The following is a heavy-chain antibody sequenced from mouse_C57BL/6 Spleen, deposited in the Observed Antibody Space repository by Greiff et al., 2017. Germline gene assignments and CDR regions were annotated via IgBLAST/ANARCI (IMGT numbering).Heavy chain of an antibody. CDR1: GFTFSSYG. Sequence: EVKLMESGGDLVKPGGSLKLSCAASGFTFSSYGMSWVRQTPDKRLEWVATISSGGSYTYYPDSVKGRFTISRDNAKHTLYLQMSSLKSEDTAMYYCARRNSNDFDYWGQGTTLTVSS. CDR3: ARRNSNDFDY. D-gene: IGHD2-5*01. V-gene: IGHV5-6*02. CDR2: ISSGGSYT. J-gene: IGHJ2*01.